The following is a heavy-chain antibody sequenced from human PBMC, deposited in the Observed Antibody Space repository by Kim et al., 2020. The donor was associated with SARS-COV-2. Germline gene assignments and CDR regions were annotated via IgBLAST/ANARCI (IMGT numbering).Heavy chain of an antibody. J-gene: IGHJ5*02. V-gene: IGHV4-59*01. CDR3: ARDGCSGGSCYSNWFDP. D-gene: IGHD2-15*01. Sequence: LKSRVTISVDTSKNQFSLKLSSVTAADTAVYYCARDGCSGGSCYSNWFDPWGQGTLVTVSS.